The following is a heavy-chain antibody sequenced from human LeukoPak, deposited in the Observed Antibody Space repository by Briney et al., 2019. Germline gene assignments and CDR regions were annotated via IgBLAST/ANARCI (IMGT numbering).Heavy chain of an antibody. V-gene: IGHV3-49*03. J-gene: IGHJ6*03. D-gene: IGHD2-21*02. Sequence: GGSLRLSCTASGFTFGDYAMSWFRQAPGKGLEWVGFIRSKAYGGTTEYAASVKGRFTISRDDFKSIAYLQMNSLKTEDTAVYYCTRDVGGTATLNPYYYYYYMDAWGKGTTVTVSS. CDR3: TRDVGGTATLNPYYYYYYMDA. CDR2: IRSKAYGGTT. CDR1: GFTFGDYA.